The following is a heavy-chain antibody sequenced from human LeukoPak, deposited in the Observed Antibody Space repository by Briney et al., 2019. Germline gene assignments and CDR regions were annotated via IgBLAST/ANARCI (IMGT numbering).Heavy chain of an antibody. D-gene: IGHD3-3*01. Sequence: SETLSLTCTVSGGSINDYYWNWIRQPPGKRLEWIGHIHYSGITNYNPSLNSRVTISVDTSKGQFSLKLSPVTAADTAVYYCARRVTMSAPTTPDSWLHPWGQGTLVTVSS. J-gene: IGHJ5*02. V-gene: IGHV4-59*08. CDR3: ARRVTMSAPTTPDSWLHP. CDR2: IHYSGIT. CDR1: GGSINDYY.